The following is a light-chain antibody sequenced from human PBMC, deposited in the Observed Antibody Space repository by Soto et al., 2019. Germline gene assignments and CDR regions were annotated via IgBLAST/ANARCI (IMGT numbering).Light chain of an antibody. Sequence: QSVLTRPPSASGTPGQRVTISCSGSRSNIGSNTVNWFQQLPGTAPKLLIYSDNQRPSGVPGRFSGSKSGTSASLAISGLQSEDEADYYCAAWDDSLNGRHVFGTGTKVTVL. CDR1: RSNIGSNT. CDR3: AAWDDSLNGRHV. J-gene: IGLJ1*01. V-gene: IGLV1-44*01. CDR2: SDN.